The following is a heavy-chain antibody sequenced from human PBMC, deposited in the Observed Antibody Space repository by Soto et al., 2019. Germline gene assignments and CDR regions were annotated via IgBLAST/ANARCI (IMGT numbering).Heavy chain of an antibody. J-gene: IGHJ5*02. CDR3: ARTKEVWFGEENNWFDP. D-gene: IGHD3-10*01. V-gene: IGHV4-31*03. CDR2: IYYSGST. Sequence: QVQLQESGPGLVKPSQTLSLTCTVSGGSISSGGYYWSWIRQHPGKGLEWIGYIYYSGSTYYNPSLKSRVTISVDTSKNQFSLKLSSVTAADTAVYYCARTKEVWFGEENNWFDPWGQGTLVTVSS. CDR1: GGSISSGGYY.